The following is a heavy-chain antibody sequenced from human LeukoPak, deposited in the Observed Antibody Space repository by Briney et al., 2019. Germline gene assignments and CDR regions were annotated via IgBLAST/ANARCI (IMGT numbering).Heavy chain of an antibody. CDR2: IIPILGIA. V-gene: IGHV1-69*04. Sequence: SVKVSCKASGGTFSSYAISWVRQAPGQGLEWMGRIIPILGIANYAQKFQGRVTITADKSTSTAYMELSSLRSEDTAVYYCARRWSSGYYYYMDVWGKGTTVTVSS. J-gene: IGHJ6*03. CDR1: GGTFSSYA. D-gene: IGHD2-15*01. CDR3: ARRWSSGYYYYMDV.